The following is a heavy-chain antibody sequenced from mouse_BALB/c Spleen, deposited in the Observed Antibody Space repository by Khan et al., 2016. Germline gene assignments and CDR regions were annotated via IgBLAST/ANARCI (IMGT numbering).Heavy chain of an antibody. CDR1: GFDFSRYW. V-gene: IGHV4-1*02. D-gene: IGHD1-1*01. J-gene: IGHJ3*01. CDR3: ARAGYYGYLAY. Sequence: EVKLLESGGGLVHPGGSLKLSCAASGFDFSRYWMSWVRQAPGKGLEWIGEINPDSYTINYTPSLKDKFIISIDNAKNTLYLQMSKVRSEDTALYYWARAGYYGYLAYWGQGTLVTVSA. CDR2: INPDSYTI.